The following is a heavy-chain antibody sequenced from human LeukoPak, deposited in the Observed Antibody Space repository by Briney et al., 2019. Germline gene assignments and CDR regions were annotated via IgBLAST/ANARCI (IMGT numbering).Heavy chain of an antibody. CDR3: ARDTMVRGVIYGHWFDP. CDR1: GFTFSSYW. J-gene: IGHJ5*02. Sequence: GGSLRLSCAASGFTFSSYWMHWVRQVPGKGLVWVSRINGDGSSTTYADSVKGRFTISRDNAKNTLYRQMNSLRAEDTAVYYCARDTMVRGVIYGHWFDPWGQGTLVTVSS. CDR2: INGDGSST. V-gene: IGHV3-74*01. D-gene: IGHD3-10*01.